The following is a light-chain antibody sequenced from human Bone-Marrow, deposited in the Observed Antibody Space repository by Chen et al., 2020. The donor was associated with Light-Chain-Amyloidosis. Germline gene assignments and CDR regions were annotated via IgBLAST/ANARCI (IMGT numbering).Light chain of an antibody. Sequence: QSALTQPASDSGSPGKSITISRTGTSSDVGGDNHVSWYQQHPDKAPKLMIYEVTNRPSWVPDRFSGSKSDNTASLTISGLQTEDEADYFCSSYTITNTLVFGSGTRVTVL. CDR3: SSYTITNTLV. CDR1: SSDVGGDNH. V-gene: IGLV2-14*01. CDR2: EVT. J-gene: IGLJ1*01.